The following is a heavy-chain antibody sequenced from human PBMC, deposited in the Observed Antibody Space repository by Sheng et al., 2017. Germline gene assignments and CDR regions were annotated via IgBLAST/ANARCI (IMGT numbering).Heavy chain of an antibody. CDR2: IYYSGST. CDR1: GGSISSSSYY. Sequence: QLQLQESGPGLVKPSETLSLTCTVSGGSISSSSYYWGWIRQPPGKGLEWIGSIYYSGSTYYNPSLKSRVTISVDTSKNQFSLKLSSVTAADTAVYYCARGVPAARTKGGPFDYWGQGTLVTVS. V-gene: IGHV4-39*07. CDR3: ARGVPAARTKGGPFDY. J-gene: IGHJ4*02. D-gene: IGHD2-2*01.